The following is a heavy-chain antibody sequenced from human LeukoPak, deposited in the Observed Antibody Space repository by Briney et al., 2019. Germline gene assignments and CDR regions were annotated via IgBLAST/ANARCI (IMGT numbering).Heavy chain of an antibody. J-gene: IGHJ4*02. D-gene: IGHD5-24*01. CDR2: ISYDGSNK. V-gene: IGHV3-30-3*01. CDR1: GFTFSSYA. CDR3: AKEGRSLQTY. Sequence: GGSLRLSCAASGFTFSSYAMHWVRQAPGKGLEWVAVISYDGSNKYYSDSVKGRFTISRDNAKNSLYLQMNSLRVEDTAVYYCAKEGRSLQTYWGQGTLVTVSS.